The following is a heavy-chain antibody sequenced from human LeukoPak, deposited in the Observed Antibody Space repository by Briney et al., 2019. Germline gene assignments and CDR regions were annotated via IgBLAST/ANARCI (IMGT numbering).Heavy chain of an antibody. D-gene: IGHD3-22*01. CDR2: IYSGGST. Sequence: GGSLRLSCAASGFTVSSNYMSWVRQAPGKGLEWDSVIYSGGSTYYADSVKGRFTISRDNSKNTLYLQMNSLRAEDTAVYYCARYYYDSSGHPYGMDVWGQGTTVTVSS. CDR3: ARYYYDSSGHPYGMDV. J-gene: IGHJ6*02. CDR1: GFTVSSNY. V-gene: IGHV3-66*01.